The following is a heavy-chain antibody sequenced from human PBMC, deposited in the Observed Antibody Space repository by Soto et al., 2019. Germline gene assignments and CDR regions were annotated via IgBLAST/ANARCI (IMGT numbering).Heavy chain of an antibody. CDR1: GYTFTSYG. J-gene: IGHJ3*02. Sequence: ASVKVSCKASGYTFTSYGISWVRQAPGQGLEWMGWISGYNGNTNYAQKLQGRVTMTTDTSTSTAYMELRSLRAEDTAVYYCARGVDDYDDAFDIWGQGTMVTVSS. CDR3: ARGVDDYDDAFDI. D-gene: IGHD4-17*01. CDR2: ISGYNGNT. V-gene: IGHV1-18*01.